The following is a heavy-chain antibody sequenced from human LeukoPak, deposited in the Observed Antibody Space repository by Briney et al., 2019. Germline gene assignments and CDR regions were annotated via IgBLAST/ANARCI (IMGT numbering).Heavy chain of an antibody. Sequence: SVKVSCKASGGTFSSYAISWVRQAPGRGLEWMGGIIPIFGTANYAQKFQGRVTITADESTSTAYMELSSLRSEDTAVYYCASRVVPAAPPPHDAFDIWGQGTMVTVSS. J-gene: IGHJ3*02. D-gene: IGHD2-2*01. CDR1: GGTFSSYA. CDR2: IIPIFGTA. V-gene: IGHV1-69*13. CDR3: ASRVVPAAPPPHDAFDI.